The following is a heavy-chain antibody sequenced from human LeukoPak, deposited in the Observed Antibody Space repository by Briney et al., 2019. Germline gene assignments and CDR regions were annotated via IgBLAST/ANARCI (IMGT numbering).Heavy chain of an antibody. CDR3: ARVSRRYYDSSGYSPFDY. V-gene: IGHV3-21*01. CDR1: GFTFTNAW. J-gene: IGHJ4*02. D-gene: IGHD3-22*01. CDR2: ISSSSSYI. Sequence: GGSLRLSCAASGFTFTNAWMTWVRQAPGKGLEWVSSISSSSSYIYYADSVKGRFTISRDNAKNSLYLQMNSLRAEDTAVYYCARVSRRYYDSSGYSPFDYWGQGTLVTVSS.